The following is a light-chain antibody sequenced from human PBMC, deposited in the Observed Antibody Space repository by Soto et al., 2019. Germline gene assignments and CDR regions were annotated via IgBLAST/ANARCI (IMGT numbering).Light chain of an antibody. V-gene: IGLV1-47*01. J-gene: IGLJ2*01. CDR2: RNN. CDR3: AAWDDSLSGVV. CDR1: SSNIGRNF. Sequence: QSVLTQPPSASGTPGQRVTISCSGSSSNIGRNFVYWYQQLPGTAPKLLIFRNNQRPSGVPDRFSASKSGTSASLAISGLRSEDEGAYYCAAWDDSLSGVVFGGGTKLTVL.